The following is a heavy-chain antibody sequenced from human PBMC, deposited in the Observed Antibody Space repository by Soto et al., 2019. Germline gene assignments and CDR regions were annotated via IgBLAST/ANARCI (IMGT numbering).Heavy chain of an antibody. CDR2: IIPIFGTA. CDR1: GGTFRSYA. D-gene: IGHD2-15*01. J-gene: IGHJ5*02. V-gene: IGHV1-69*12. Sequence: QVQLVQSGAEVKKPGSSVKVSCKASGGTFRSYAISWVRQAPGQGLEWMGGIIPIFGTANYAQKFQGRVTITADESTSTAYMEMSSLRSEDTSVYYCARDAVVVAATSDVSWFDPWGQVLLFTVSS. CDR3: ARDAVVVAATSDVSWFDP.